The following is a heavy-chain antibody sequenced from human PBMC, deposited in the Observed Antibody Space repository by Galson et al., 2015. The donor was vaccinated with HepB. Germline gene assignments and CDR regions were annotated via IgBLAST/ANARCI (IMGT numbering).Heavy chain of an antibody. J-gene: IGHJ5*02. CDR3: AKDYSSGWDLGH. CDR1: GFTFSTNV. CDR2: ISYDGNTQ. Sequence: SLRLSCAASGFTFSTNVMHWVRQAPGKGLEWVAVISYDGNTQYYADSVKGRFTLSRDNSKNTLSLQMSSLKPEDTAIYSCAKDYSSGWDLGHWGQGTLVTVSS. V-gene: IGHV3-30*18. D-gene: IGHD6-19*01.